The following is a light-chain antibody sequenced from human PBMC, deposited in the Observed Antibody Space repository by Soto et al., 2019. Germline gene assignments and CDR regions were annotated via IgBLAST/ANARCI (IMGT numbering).Light chain of an antibody. J-gene: IGLJ7*01. CDR3: QAWDSSTEHAV. CDR2: QDS. CDR1: KLGDKY. Sequence: SYELTQPPSVSVSPGQTASITCSGDKLGDKYACWYQQKPGQSPVLVIYQDSKRPSGIPERFSGSNSGNTATLTISGTQAMDEADYYCQAWDSSTEHAVFGGGTQLTVL. V-gene: IGLV3-1*01.